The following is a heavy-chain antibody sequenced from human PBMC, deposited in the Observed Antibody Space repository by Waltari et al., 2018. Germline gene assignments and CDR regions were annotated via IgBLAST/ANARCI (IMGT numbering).Heavy chain of an antibody. V-gene: IGHV3-48*01. Sequence: EVQLVESGGGLVQPGGSLRLSCAASGFTFSSYSMNWVRQAPGKGLEWVSYISSSSTIYYADSVKGRFTISRDNAKNSLYLQMNSLRAEDTAVYYCARDRTIFDAFDIWGQGTMVTVSS. CDR2: ISSSSTI. CDR3: ARDRTIFDAFDI. D-gene: IGHD3-3*01. J-gene: IGHJ3*02. CDR1: GFTFSSYS.